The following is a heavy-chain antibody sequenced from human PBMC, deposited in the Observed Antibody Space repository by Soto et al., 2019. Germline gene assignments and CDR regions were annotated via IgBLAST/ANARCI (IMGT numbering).Heavy chain of an antibody. CDR2: ISSSSSHI. J-gene: IGHJ4*02. V-gene: IGHV3-21*01. CDR3: ASVFSRSWHEAC. D-gene: IGHD6-13*01. CDR1: GFPFNTYR. Sequence: EVQLVESGGGLVKPGGSLRLSCAASGFPFNTYRMNWVRQAPGKGLEWVSSISSSSSHIYYADSVKGRFTISRDNAKNSLYLQMNSLSAEDTAVYYCASVFSRSWHEACWGQGTLVTVSS.